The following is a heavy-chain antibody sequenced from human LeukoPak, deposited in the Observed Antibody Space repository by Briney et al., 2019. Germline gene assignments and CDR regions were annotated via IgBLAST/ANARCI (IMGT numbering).Heavy chain of an antibody. D-gene: IGHD6-19*01. CDR1: GGTFSSYA. CDR3: ARGYSSGWWEY. Sequence: ASVKVSCKVSGGTFSSYAISWVRQAPGQGLEWMGWMNPNSGNTGYAQKFQGRVTMTRNTSISTAYMELSSLRSEDTAVYYCARGYSSGWWEYWGQGTLVTVSS. CDR2: MNPNSGNT. V-gene: IGHV1-8*02. J-gene: IGHJ4*02.